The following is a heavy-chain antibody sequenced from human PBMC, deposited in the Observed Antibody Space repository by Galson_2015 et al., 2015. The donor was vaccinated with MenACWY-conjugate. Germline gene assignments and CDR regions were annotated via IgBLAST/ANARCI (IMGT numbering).Heavy chain of an antibody. CDR3: FAINSGIDY. V-gene: IGHV3-33*01. Sequence: SLRLSCAASGFTFRSYAMHWVRQAPGKGPEWVAVIWYDGSKTYYADSVKGRFTISRDNSKNTAYLQMNSLRADDTAMYYCFAINSGIDYWGQGTLVTVSS. CDR2: IWYDGSKT. D-gene: IGHD1-26*01. J-gene: IGHJ4*02. CDR1: GFTFRSYA.